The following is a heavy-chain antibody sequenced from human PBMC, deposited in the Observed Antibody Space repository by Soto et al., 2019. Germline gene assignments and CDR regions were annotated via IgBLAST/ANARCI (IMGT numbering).Heavy chain of an antibody. J-gene: IGHJ5*02. CDR2: IIPIFGTA. CDR1: GGTFSSYA. D-gene: IGHD3-10*01. Sequence: QVQLVQSGAEVKKPGSSVKVSCKASGGTFSSYAISWVRQAPGQGLEWMGGIIPIFGTANYAQKFQGRVTITAVQATCTVGMTLGRSGSEDTGVDYFARDPRGDRGFIITSAWFVHWGQGTLLTVSS. CDR3: ARDPRGDRGFIITSAWFVH. V-gene: IGHV1-69*01.